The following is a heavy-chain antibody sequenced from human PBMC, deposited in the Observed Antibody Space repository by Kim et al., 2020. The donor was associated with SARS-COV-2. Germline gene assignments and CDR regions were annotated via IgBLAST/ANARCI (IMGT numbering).Heavy chain of an antibody. D-gene: IGHD2-8*02. Sequence: GGSLRLSCAASGFTFSSYAMSWVRQAPGKGLEWVSSIGSNGDNTYYADSVKGRFTISRDNSRNALYLQMKSLRADDTAVYNCAGVLVPRDGMDVWGQGTTVTVSS. CDR2: IGSNGDNT. J-gene: IGHJ6*02. V-gene: IGHV3-23*01. CDR3: AGVLVPRDGMDV. CDR1: GFTFSSYA.